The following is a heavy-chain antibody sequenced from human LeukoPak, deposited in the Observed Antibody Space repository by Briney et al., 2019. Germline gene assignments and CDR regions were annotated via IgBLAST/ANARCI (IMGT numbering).Heavy chain of an antibody. CDR2: ISYSGGAT. V-gene: IGHV3-21*01. CDR1: GFTFNNYD. J-gene: IGHJ4*02. D-gene: IGHD6-13*01. Sequence: PGGSLRLSCVASGFTFNNYDMSWVRLAPGKGLQWVSFISYSGGATYYADSVKGRFTISRDNAKNSLYLQMNSLRAEDTAVYYCARDRGSSSDFDYWGQGTLVTVSS. CDR3: ARDRGSSSDFDY.